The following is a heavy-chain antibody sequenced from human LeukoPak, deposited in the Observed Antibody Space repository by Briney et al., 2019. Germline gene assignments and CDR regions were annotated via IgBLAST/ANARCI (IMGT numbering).Heavy chain of an antibody. V-gene: IGHV3-64D*09. CDR2: VTSDGRST. Sequence: GGSLRLSCSASGFTFSSFPFHWVRQVPGKGLEYVSAVTSDGRSTYYADSVKGRFTISRDDSKNTLYLQMTSLRAEDTAVYYCVKAVHDSSGYYYAYWGQGTLVTVSS. CDR1: GFTFSSFP. D-gene: IGHD3-22*01. J-gene: IGHJ4*02. CDR3: VKAVHDSSGYYYAY.